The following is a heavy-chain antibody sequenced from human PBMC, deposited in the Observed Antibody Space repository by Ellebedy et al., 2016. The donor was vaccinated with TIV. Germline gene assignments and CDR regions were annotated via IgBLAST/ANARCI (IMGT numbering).Heavy chain of an antibody. J-gene: IGHJ3*02. CDR2: ISGSGGST. Sequence: GESLKISCAASGFTFSSYAMSWVRQAPGKGLEWVSAISGSGGSTYYADSVKGRFTISRDNSKNTLYLQMNSLRAEDTAVYYCARVVYESSAYYYVGAFDIWGQGTMVTVSS. D-gene: IGHD3-22*01. CDR3: ARVVYESSAYYYVGAFDI. CDR1: GFTFSSYA. V-gene: IGHV3-23*01.